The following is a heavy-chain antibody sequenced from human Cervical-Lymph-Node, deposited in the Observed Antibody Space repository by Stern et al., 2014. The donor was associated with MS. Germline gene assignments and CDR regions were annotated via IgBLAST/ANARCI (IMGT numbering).Heavy chain of an antibody. Sequence: VPLVESGAEVKKPGSSVKISCKASGGTFSNYAISWVRQAPGQGLEWMGGIIPIFGSPNYPQNFQGRVTITADESLTTAYMELSSLRSDDTAVYYCARGGGYSSSPEPWVYWGQGTLVTVSS. J-gene: IGHJ4*02. CDR1: GGTFSNYA. D-gene: IGHD6-6*01. CDR3: ARGGGYSSSPEPWVY. V-gene: IGHV1-69*01. CDR2: IIPIFGSP.